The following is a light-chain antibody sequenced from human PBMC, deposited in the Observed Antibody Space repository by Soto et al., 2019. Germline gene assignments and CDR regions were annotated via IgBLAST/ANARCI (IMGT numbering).Light chain of an antibody. CDR1: QRGSSSY. CDR2: GAS. J-gene: IGKJ1*01. V-gene: IGKV3-20*01. Sequence: EIVLTQSPGTLSLSPGESVTISCRASQRGSSSYLAWYQQKPGQAPRLLIYGASSRATGIADRFSGSGSGTDFTLTISRLEPEDCAVYSSQQYGSAPWTFGQGTKVEIK. CDR3: QQYGSAPWT.